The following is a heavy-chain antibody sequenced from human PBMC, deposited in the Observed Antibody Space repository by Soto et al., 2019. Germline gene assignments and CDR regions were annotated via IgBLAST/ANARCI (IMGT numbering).Heavy chain of an antibody. V-gene: IGHV1-3*01. CDR2: INAGNGNT. Sequence: GASVKVSCKASGYTFTSYAMHWVRQAPGQRLEWMGWINAGNGNTKYSQKFQGRVTITRDTSASTAYMELSSLRSEDTAVYYCARDPNVLRFLEWPNYYYYYGMDAWGQGTTVTVSS. J-gene: IGHJ6*02. CDR3: ARDPNVLRFLEWPNYYYYYGMDA. CDR1: GYTFTSYA. D-gene: IGHD3-3*01.